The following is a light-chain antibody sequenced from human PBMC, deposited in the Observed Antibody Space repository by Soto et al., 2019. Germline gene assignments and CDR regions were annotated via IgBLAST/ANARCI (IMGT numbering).Light chain of an antibody. Sequence: EIVMTQSPVTLSVSPGERATLSCRASQSVRSNLAWYQHKPGQAPSLLIYGAFTRATGIPARFSGSGSGTDFTLTISSLEPEDFAVYYCQQRSNWLITFGQGTRLEIK. CDR3: QQRSNWLIT. CDR1: QSVRSN. CDR2: GAF. V-gene: IGKV3-11*01. J-gene: IGKJ5*01.